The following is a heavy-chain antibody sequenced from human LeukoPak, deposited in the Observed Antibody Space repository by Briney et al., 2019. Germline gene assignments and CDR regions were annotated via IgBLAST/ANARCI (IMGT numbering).Heavy chain of an antibody. CDR2: ISWNSGNI. D-gene: IGHD2/OR15-2a*01. CDR3: AKDAYGGATFFYYMDV. V-gene: IGHV3-9*01. J-gene: IGHJ6*03. CDR1: GFTFDDYA. Sequence: GGSLRLSCAGSGFTFDDYAMHWVRQTPGKGLEWVSGISWNSGNIAYADFVGGRFTISRDNAKNSLSLQMNSLSDEDTAVYYCAKDAYGGATFFYYMDVWGKGTTATVSS.